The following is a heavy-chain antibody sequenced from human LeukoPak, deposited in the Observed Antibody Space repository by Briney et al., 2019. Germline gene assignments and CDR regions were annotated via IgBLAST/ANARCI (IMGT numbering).Heavy chain of an antibody. V-gene: IGHV4-59*01. J-gene: IGHJ3*02. D-gene: IGHD4-23*01. CDR1: GGSISSYY. CDR2: IFYTGST. CDR3: ATLTGGDDAFDI. Sequence: SETLSLTCTVSGGSISSYYWSWIRQPPGKGLEWIGYIFYTGSTNYNPSLKSRVTISVLTSKNRFSLKLSSVTAADAAVYYCATLTGGDDAFDIWGQGTMVTVSS.